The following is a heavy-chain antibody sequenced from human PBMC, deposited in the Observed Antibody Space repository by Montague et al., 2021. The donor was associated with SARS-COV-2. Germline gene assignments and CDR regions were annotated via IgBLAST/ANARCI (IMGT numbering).Heavy chain of an antibody. V-gene: IGHV4-4*02. J-gene: IGHJ4*02. Sequence: SETLSLTCAVSGGSISSSNWWSWVRQPPGKGLEWIGEINHSGSTNYDPSPKSRVTISVDTPKNQFSLKLNSVTAADTAVYYCARDRGLGVAENFDCWGQGTLVTVSS. CDR3: ARDRGLGVAENFDC. D-gene: IGHD3-10*01. CDR1: GGSISSSNW. CDR2: INHSGST.